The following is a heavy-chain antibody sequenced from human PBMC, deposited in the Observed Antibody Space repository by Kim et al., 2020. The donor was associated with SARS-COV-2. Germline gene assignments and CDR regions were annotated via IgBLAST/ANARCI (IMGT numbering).Heavy chain of an antibody. D-gene: IGHD5-18*01. CDR3: TRQREVLQLWLGRYYDYGMDV. CDR2: IRSKANSYAT. Sequence: GGSLRLSCAASGFTFSGSAMHWVRQASGKGLEWVGRIRSKANSYATAYAASVKGRFTISRDDSKNTAYLQMNSLKTEDTAVYYCTRQREVLQLWLGRYYDYGMDVWGQGTTVTVSS. J-gene: IGHJ6*02. CDR1: GFTFSGSA. V-gene: IGHV3-73*01.